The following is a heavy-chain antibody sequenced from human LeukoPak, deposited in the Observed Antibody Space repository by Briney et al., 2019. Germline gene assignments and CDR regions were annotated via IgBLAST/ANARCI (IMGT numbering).Heavy chain of an antibody. CDR3: ARRVYGSGSYYIGPRHYYYMDV. Sequence: SETLSLTCAVYGGSFSGYYWSWIRQPPGKGLEWIGEINHSGSTNYNPSLKSRVTISVDTSKNQFSLKLSSVTAADTAVYYCARRVYGSGSYYIGPRHYYYMDVWGKGTTVTISS. CDR2: INHSGST. D-gene: IGHD3-10*01. CDR1: GGSFSGYY. J-gene: IGHJ6*03. V-gene: IGHV4-34*01.